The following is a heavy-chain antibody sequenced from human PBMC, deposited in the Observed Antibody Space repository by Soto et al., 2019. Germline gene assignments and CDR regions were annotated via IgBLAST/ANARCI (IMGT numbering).Heavy chain of an antibody. D-gene: IGHD3-3*01. V-gene: IGHV1-69*13. J-gene: IGHJ5*02. Sequence: SVKVSCKASGGTFSSYAISWVRQAPGQGLEGMGGIIPIFGTANYAQKFQGRVKITAYESTSTAYMELSSLRSEDTAVYYCARVRITIFGVVTTDGWFDPWGQGTLVTVSS. CDR1: GGTFSSYA. CDR3: ARVRITIFGVVTTDGWFDP. CDR2: IIPIFGTA.